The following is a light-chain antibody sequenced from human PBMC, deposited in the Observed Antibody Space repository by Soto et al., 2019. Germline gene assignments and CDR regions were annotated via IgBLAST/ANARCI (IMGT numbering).Light chain of an antibody. J-gene: IGKJ3*01. Sequence: EIGLTQSPCTLSLSPGERATRYCRSSQSVRSSQSVRSYLAWYQQKPGQAPRLLVYGASNRATGIPDRFSGSRSGTDFTLTISRLEPEDFAAYYCPQYGTSPLTFGPGTKVGVK. CDR1: QSVRSSQSVRSY. CDR3: PQYGTSPLT. CDR2: GAS. V-gene: IGKV3-20*01.